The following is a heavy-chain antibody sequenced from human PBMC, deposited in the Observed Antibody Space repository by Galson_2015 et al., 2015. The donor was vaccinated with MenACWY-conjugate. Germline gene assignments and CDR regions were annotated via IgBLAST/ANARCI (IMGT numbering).Heavy chain of an antibody. Sequence: SLRLTCAVSGCTFNTYYLYCGCHRPGQGLGLVSRINPRGSSTTYPDSAKHRLIISSDNASNTLYLQMNSSRPEDTAVFYCAKTREVGFYFDTWGQGTLVTVSS. CDR3: AKTREVGFYFDT. D-gene: IGHD5-12*01. CDR1: GCTFNTYY. CDR2: INPRGSST. J-gene: IGHJ4*02. V-gene: IGHV3-74*01.